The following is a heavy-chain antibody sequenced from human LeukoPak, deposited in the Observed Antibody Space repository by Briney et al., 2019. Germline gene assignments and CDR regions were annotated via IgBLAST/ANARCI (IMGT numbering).Heavy chain of an antibody. D-gene: IGHD6-13*01. V-gene: IGHV3-64D*06. Sequence: GGSLRLSCSASGFIISDYAMHWVRQAPGKGLEYVSAISANGGRTYYADSVKGRFTISRDTSKNTLYLPMSSLRAEDTAMYHCVKDLYKGDSASWYFFHYWGQGTLVTVSS. CDR3: VKDLYKGDSASWYFFHY. CDR1: GFIISDYA. J-gene: IGHJ4*02. CDR2: ISANGGRT.